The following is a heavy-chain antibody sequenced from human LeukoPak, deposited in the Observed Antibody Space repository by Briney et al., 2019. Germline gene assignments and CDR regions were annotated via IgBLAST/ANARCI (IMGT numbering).Heavy chain of an antibody. V-gene: IGHV3-30-3*01. Sequence: HPGGSLRLSCVASGFTFDNYAMHWVRQAPGKGLEWVALVSHDGSNKYYADSVKGRFTISRDNSKNTLYLQMNSLRAEDTTVFYCARGGGYCTGPSCYTFDYWGQGTLVTVSS. CDR3: ARGGGYCTGPSCYTFDY. D-gene: IGHD2-2*02. CDR1: GFTFDNYA. CDR2: VSHDGSNK. J-gene: IGHJ4*02.